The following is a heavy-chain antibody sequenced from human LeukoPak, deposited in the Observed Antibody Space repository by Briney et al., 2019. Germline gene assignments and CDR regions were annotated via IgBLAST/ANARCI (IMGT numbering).Heavy chain of an antibody. CDR2: ISSSGSTI. Sequence: PGGSLRLSCAASGFTFSSYEMNWVRQAPGKGLEWVSYISSSGSTIYYADSVKGRFTISRDNSKNTLYLQMNSLRAEDTAVYYCAKDRSSSSWYMGSWGQGTLVTVSS. CDR3: AKDRSSSSWYMGS. J-gene: IGHJ4*02. CDR1: GFTFSSYE. V-gene: IGHV3-48*03. D-gene: IGHD6-13*01.